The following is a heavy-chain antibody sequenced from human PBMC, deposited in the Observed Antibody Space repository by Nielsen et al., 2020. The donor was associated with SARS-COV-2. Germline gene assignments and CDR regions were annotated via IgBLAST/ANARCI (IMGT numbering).Heavy chain of an antibody. Sequence: ASVKVSCKVSGYTLTELSMHWVRRAPGQGLEWMGWINTHTGNPTYAQGFTGRFVFSLDTSASTAYLQNNSLKAEDTTVYYCSRDRGDGYNSGLDYWGQGTLVTVSS. D-gene: IGHD5-24*01. J-gene: IGHJ4*02. CDR1: GYTLTELS. V-gene: IGHV7-4-1*02. CDR2: INTHTGNP. CDR3: SRDRGDGYNSGLDY.